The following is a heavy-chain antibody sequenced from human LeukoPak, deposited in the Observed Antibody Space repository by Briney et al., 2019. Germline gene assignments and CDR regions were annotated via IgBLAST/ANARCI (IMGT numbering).Heavy chain of an antibody. CDR3: AREVLVVPAAISFDAFDI. J-gene: IGHJ3*02. CDR1: GGTFSSYA. Sequence: SVKVSYKASGGTFSSYAISWVRQAPGQGLEWMGGIIPIFGTANYAQKFQGRVTITADESTSTAYMELSSLRSEDTAVYYCAREVLVVPAAISFDAFDIWGQGTMVTVSS. CDR2: IIPIFGTA. D-gene: IGHD2-2*01. V-gene: IGHV1-69*13.